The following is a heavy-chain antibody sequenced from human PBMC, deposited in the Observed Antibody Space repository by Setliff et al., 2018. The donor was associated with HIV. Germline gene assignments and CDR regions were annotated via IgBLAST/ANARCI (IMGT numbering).Heavy chain of an antibody. D-gene: IGHD2-21*01. J-gene: IGHJ4*02. CDR2: IKEDGSEK. CDR1: GFTFSSYG. V-gene: IGHV3-7*03. CDR3: VRDPVKATGVLTYWYFDY. Sequence: GSLRLSCAASGFTFSSYGMHWVRQAPGKGLEWVANIKEDGSEKNYVGSVEGRFTISRDNTENSVYLQMNSLRADDTGVYYCVRDPVKATGVLTYWYFDYWGQGTLVTVSS.